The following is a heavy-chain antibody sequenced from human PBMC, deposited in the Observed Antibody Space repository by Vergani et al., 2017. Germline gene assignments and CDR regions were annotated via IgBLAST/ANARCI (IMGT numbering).Heavy chain of an antibody. CDR2: ISGSGGST. CDR1: GFTFSSYA. Sequence: EVQLLESGGGLVQPGGSLRLSCAASGFTFSSYAMSWVRQAPGKGLEWVSAISGSGGSTYYADSVKGRFTISRDNSKNTLYLQMNSLRAEDTAVYYCAKDQEDTAMVNLLIFDYWGQGTLVTVSS. J-gene: IGHJ4*02. D-gene: IGHD5-18*01. V-gene: IGHV3-23*01. CDR3: AKDQEDTAMVNLLIFDY.